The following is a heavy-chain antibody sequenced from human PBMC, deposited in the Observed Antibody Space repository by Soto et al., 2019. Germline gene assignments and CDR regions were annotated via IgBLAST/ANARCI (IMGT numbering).Heavy chain of an antibody. J-gene: IGHJ4*02. Sequence: ASVKVSCKASGYTFTSYGISWVRQAPGQGLEWMGWISAYNGNTNYAQKLQGRVTMTTDTSTSTAYMELRSLRSDDTAVYYCATHASYDSSGYCNVFNYCRKGTRVTASS. CDR3: ATHASYDSSGYCNVFNY. CDR1: GYTFTSYG. CDR2: ISAYNGNT. D-gene: IGHD3-22*01. V-gene: IGHV1-18*04.